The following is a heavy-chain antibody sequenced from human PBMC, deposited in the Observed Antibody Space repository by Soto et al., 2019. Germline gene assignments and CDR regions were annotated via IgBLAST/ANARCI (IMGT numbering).Heavy chain of an antibody. J-gene: IGHJ6*02. V-gene: IGHV1-69*13. D-gene: IGHD2-21*02. CDR2: IIPIFGTA. CDR1: GGTFSSYA. Sequence: SVKVSCKASGGTFSSYAISWVRQAPGQGLEWMGGIIPIFGTANYAQKFQGRVTITADESTSTAYMELSSLRSEDTAVYYCARDRRGVTDGMDVWGQGTTVTVSS. CDR3: ARDRRGVTDGMDV.